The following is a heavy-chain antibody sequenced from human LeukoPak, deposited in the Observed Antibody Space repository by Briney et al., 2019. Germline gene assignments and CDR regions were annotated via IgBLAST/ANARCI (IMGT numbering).Heavy chain of an antibody. V-gene: IGHV1-24*01. CDR3: ATRYSSSWWFDY. J-gene: IGHJ4*02. CDR2: FDPEDGET. D-gene: IGHD6-13*01. CDR1: GYTLTELS. Sequence: GASVKVSCKVSGYTLTELSMHWVRQAPGKGLEWMGGFDPEDGETIYAQKFQGRVTMTEDTSTDTAYTELSSLRSEDTAVYYCATRYSSSWWFDYWGQGTLVTVSS.